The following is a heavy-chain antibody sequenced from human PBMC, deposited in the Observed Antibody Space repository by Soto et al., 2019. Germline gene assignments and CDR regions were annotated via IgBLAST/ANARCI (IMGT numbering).Heavy chain of an antibody. J-gene: IGHJ6*02. V-gene: IGHV3-30*14. D-gene: IGHD2-21*01. CDR3: ARRIPFRYVMDF. CDR2: ISYDGSNK. CDR1: GFTFSSYA. Sequence: AGGSLRLSCAASGFTFSSYAMHWVRQAPGKGLEWVAVISYDGSNKYYADSVKGRFTISRDNSKNTLYLQMGSLRAEDMAVYYCARRIPFRYVMDFWGQGSTVIVSS.